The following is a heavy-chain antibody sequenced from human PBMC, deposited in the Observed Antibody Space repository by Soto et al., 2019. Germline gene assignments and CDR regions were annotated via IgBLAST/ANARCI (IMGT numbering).Heavy chain of an antibody. D-gene: IGHD1-26*01. CDR1: GFTFSSYA. Sequence: QVQLVESGGGVVQPGRSLRLSCAASGFTFSSYAIHWVRQAPGKGLEGVAVISYDGGNKYYADSVKGRFTTARDNSKNTLYLLMNSLRGGVTAVYYCASALLVGAFGIWGPGTMVSVST. CDR2: ISYDGGNK. CDR3: ASALLVGAFGI. V-gene: IGHV3-30-3*01. J-gene: IGHJ3*02.